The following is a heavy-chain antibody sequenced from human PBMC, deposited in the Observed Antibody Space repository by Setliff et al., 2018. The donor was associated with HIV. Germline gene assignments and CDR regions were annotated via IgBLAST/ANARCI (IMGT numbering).Heavy chain of an antibody. CDR1: GFIFTGYY. J-gene: IGHJ4*02. D-gene: IGHD2-8*01. Sequence: ASVKVSCKASGFIFTGYYMHWVRQAPGQGLEWMGVINPSGGSTSYAQRFQGRVTMTRNASISTAYMDLSSLRSEDTAVYYCARGKVLRGNILYYWGQGTLVTVSS. CDR3: ARGKVLRGNILYY. V-gene: IGHV1-46*01. CDR2: INPSGGST.